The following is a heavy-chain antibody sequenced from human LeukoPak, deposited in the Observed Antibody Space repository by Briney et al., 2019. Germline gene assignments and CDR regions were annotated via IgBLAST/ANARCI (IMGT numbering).Heavy chain of an antibody. J-gene: IGHJ4*02. CDR2: ISSSGGNT. D-gene: IGHD1-26*01. V-gene: IGHV3-23*01. CDR3: ASQRSYSGSYVTFDF. Sequence: GGSLRLSCAASGFTFSNYAMSWVRQAPGKGLEWVSGISSSGGNTYYAESVKGRFTISRDNSKDTLYLQMNSLRAEDTAVYYCASQRSYSGSYVTFDFWGQGTLVTVSS. CDR1: GFTFSNYA.